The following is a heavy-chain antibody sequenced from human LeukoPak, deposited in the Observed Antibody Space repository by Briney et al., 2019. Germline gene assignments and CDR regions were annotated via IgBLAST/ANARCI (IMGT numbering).Heavy chain of an antibody. D-gene: IGHD1-26*01. Sequence: GASVKVSCKASGGTFSSYAISWVRQAPGQGLEWIGGIIPIFGTANYAQKFQGRVTITTDESTSTAYMELSSLRSEDTAVYYCARVWRWEAVRYFDYWGQGTLVTVSS. CDR1: GGTFSSYA. CDR3: ARVWRWEAVRYFDY. J-gene: IGHJ4*02. CDR2: IIPIFGTA. V-gene: IGHV1-69*05.